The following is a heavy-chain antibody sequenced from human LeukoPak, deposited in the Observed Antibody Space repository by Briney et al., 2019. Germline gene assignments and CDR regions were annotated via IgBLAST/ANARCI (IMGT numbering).Heavy chain of an antibody. CDR2: IYTSGST. CDR1: GGSISSYY. Sequence: SETPSLTCTVSGGSISSYYWSWLRQPAGKGLEWIGRIYTSGSTNYNPSLKSRVTMSVDTSKNQFSLKLSSVTAADTAVYYCARSRDYSNYGSFFDYWGQGTLVTVSS. J-gene: IGHJ4*02. V-gene: IGHV4-4*07. CDR3: ARSRDYSNYGSFFDY. D-gene: IGHD4-11*01.